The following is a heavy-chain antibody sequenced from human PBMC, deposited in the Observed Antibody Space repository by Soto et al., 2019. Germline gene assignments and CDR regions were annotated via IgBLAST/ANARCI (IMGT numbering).Heavy chain of an antibody. CDR3: AREVAGYDLHYYYYMDV. CDR2: IYYSGST. CDR1: GGSISTYY. V-gene: IGHV4-59*01. D-gene: IGHD5-12*01. J-gene: IGHJ6*03. Sequence: PSETLSVTCTVSGGSISTYYWSWIRQPPGKGLEWIGYIYYSGSTNYNPSLQSRVTISVDTSKNQFSLKLSSVTAADTAVYYCAREVAGYDLHYYYYMDVWGKGTTVTVSS.